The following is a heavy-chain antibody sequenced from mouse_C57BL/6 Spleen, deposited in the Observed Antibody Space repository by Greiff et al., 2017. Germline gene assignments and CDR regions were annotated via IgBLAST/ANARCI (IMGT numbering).Heavy chain of an antibody. CDR3: AGGGYYDYDGYARDY. D-gene: IGHD2-4*01. Sequence: QVQLQQPGAELVRPGSSVKLSCKASGYTFTSYWMDWVKQRPGQGLEWIGNIYPSDSETHYNQKFKDKATLTVDKSSSTAYMQLRSLTSEDSAVYYWAGGGYYDYDGYARDYWGQGTSVTVSS. J-gene: IGHJ4*01. V-gene: IGHV1-61*01. CDR2: IYPSDSET. CDR1: GYTFTSYW.